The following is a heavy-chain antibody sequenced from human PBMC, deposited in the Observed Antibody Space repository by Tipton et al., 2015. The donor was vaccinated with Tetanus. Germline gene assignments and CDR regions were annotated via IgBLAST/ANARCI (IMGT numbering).Heavy chain of an antibody. CDR1: GFTFSSHW. J-gene: IGHJ4*02. CDR3: AISDVAVADTN. D-gene: IGHD6-19*01. V-gene: IGHV3-53*01. Sequence: SLRLSCAASGFTFSSHWMNWVRQAPGKGLEWVSVLYSGGGPNYADSVKGRFTISRDNSKNTLYLQMNSLRVEDTAIYYCAISDVAVADTNWGQGTLVTVSS. CDR2: LYSGGGP.